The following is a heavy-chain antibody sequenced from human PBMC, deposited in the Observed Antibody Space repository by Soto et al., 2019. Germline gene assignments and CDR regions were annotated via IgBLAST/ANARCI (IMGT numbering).Heavy chain of an antibody. D-gene: IGHD5-12*01. V-gene: IGHV4-59*08. J-gene: IGHJ6*02. CDR3: VRQGIDYLHGLVDV. Sequence: QVQVQQSGPGLVKPSETLSLTCTVSSGPSRSHNWGWIRQPPGRGLEWIGYVCYTGDTSYNPSLKSRVTISADTSTNHISLTLRSVTAADTAVYYCVRQGIDYLHGLVDVWGQGTTVSVSS. CDR2: VCYTGDT. CDR1: SGPSRSHN.